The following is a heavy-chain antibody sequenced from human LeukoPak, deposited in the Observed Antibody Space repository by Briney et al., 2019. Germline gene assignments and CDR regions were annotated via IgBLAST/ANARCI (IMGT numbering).Heavy chain of an antibody. D-gene: IGHD3-3*01. J-gene: IGHJ6*02. CDR3: ARPNQPGYDFWSGPHGMGV. CDR2: IIPIFGTA. V-gene: IGHV1-69*01. Sequence: SVKVSCKASGGTFSSYAISWVRQAPGQGLEWMGGIIPIFGTANYAQKFQGRVTITADESTSTAYMELSSLGSEDTAVYYCARPNQPGYDFWSGPHGMGVWGQGTTVTVSS. CDR1: GGTFSSYA.